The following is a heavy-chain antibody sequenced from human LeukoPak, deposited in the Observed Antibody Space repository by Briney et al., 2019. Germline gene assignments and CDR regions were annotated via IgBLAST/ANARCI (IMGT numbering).Heavy chain of an antibody. D-gene: IGHD6-19*01. CDR1: GYTLTELS. CDR3: ATPGGWYRMYYFDY. V-gene: IGHV1-24*01. CDR2: FDPEDGET. J-gene: IGHJ4*02. Sequence: ASVKVSCKVSGYTLTELSMHWVRQAPGKGLEWMGGFDPEDGETIYAQKFQGRVTMTEVTSTDTAYMELSSLRSEDTAVYYCATPGGWYRMYYFDYWGQGTLVTVSS.